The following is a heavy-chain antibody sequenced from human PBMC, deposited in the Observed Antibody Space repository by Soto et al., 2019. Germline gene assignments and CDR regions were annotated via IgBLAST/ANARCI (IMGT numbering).Heavy chain of an antibody. J-gene: IGHJ6*02. V-gene: IGHV3-48*01. D-gene: IGHD5-12*01. CDR2: ISSSSSTI. CDR3: ARADSGYAHGYYYYGMDV. Sequence: FSSYSMNRVRQAPGKGLEWVSYISSSSSTIYYADSVKGRFTISRDNAKNSLYLQMNSVRAEDTAVYYCARADSGYAHGYYYYGMDVWGQGTTVTVSS. CDR1: FSSYS.